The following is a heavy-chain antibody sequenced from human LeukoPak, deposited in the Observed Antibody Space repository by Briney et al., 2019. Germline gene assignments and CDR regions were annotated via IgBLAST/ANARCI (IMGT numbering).Heavy chain of an antibody. CDR2: IYSGGST. J-gene: IGHJ4*02. CDR3: ARVDYGDYGFDY. Sequence: GGSLRLSCAASGFTVSSNYMSWVRQAPGKGLEWVSVIYSGGSTYYADSVKGRFTISRDNSKNTLYLQRNSLRAEDTAVYYCARVDYGDYGFDYWGQGTLVTVSS. D-gene: IGHD4-17*01. CDR1: GFTVSSNY. V-gene: IGHV3-66*01.